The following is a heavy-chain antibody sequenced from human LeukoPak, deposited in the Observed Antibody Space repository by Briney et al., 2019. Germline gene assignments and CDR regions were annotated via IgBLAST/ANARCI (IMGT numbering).Heavy chain of an antibody. Sequence: PGGSLRLSCAASGFTFSSYSMNWVRQAPGKGLEWVSSISSSSSYIYYAVSVKGRFTISRDNAKNSLYLQMNSLRAEDTAVYYCARGRQFDYWGQGTLVTVSS. V-gene: IGHV3-21*01. CDR2: ISSSSSYI. CDR3: ARGRQFDY. J-gene: IGHJ4*02. CDR1: GFTFSSYS.